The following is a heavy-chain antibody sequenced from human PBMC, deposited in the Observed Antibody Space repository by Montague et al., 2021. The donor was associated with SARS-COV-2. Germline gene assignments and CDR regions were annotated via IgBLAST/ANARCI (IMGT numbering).Heavy chain of an antibody. Sequence: SETLSLTCAVYGESFSGFFWSWIRQPPRKGLEWIAEINDRGVTNYNYNPSLGSRVTISADTSKNQFSLKLRSVTAADTAVYYCARWDPQTLTVISLRGKSANDYWGQGTLVTVSS. CDR1: GESFSGFF. CDR2: INDRGVTNY. CDR3: ARWDPQTLTVISLRGKSANDY. V-gene: IGHV4-34*01. J-gene: IGHJ4*02. D-gene: IGHD4-11*01.